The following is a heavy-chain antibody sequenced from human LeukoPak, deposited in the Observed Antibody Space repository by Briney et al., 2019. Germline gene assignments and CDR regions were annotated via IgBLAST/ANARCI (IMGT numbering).Heavy chain of an antibody. D-gene: IGHD4-17*01. CDR3: AKWGTVTITYFAS. CDR1: GFTFSTYA. CDR2: ISGSGGST. Sequence: QPGGSLRLSCAASGFTFSTYAMSWVRQAPGKGLEWVSIISGSGGSTYYADSVKGRFTISRDNSKNTLYLQMNSLRAEDTAVYYCAKWGTVTITYFASWGQGTLVTVSS. J-gene: IGHJ4*02. V-gene: IGHV3-23*01.